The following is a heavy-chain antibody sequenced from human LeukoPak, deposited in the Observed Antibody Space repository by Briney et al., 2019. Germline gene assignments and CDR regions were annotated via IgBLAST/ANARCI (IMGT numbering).Heavy chain of an antibody. Sequence: GGSLRLSCAASGFTFSSYGMHWVRQAPGKGLELVAGIWYDGSNKYYADSVKGRFTISRENSKNALYLQMNSLRAEDTAVYYCARAPYDLPRYGMDVWGQGTTVTVSS. J-gene: IGHJ6*02. V-gene: IGHV3-33*01. D-gene: IGHD3-3*01. CDR1: GFTFSSYG. CDR3: ARAPYDLPRYGMDV. CDR2: IWYDGSNK.